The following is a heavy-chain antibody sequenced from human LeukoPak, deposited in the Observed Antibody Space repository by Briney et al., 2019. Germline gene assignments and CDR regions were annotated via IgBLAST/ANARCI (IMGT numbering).Heavy chain of an antibody. CDR1: GYTFTDYY. CDR2: INPNSGGT. V-gene: IGHV1-2*06. J-gene: IGHJ4*02. Sequence: ASVKVSCKASGYTFTDYYMHWVRQAPGQGLEWMGRINPNSGGTNYAQKFQARVTMTRDTSISTAYMELSRLRSDNTALYYCARAAYYYDGSGYYLGDWGQGTLVTVSS. CDR3: ARAAYYYDGSGYYLGD. D-gene: IGHD3-22*01.